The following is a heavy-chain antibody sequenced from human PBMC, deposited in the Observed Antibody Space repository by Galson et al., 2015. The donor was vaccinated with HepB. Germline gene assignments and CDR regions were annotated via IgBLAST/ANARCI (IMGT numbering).Heavy chain of an antibody. D-gene: IGHD5-24*01. CDR3: ARALKRDGYNLMGLYYSYYTDV. CDR2: INYSGST. Sequence: ETLSLTCTVSGGSISSYYWSWIRQPPGKGLEWIGYINYSGSTNYNPSLRSRVIISVDTSKNQFSLKLSSVTAADTAVYYCARALKRDGYNLMGLYYSYYTDVWGKGTTVTVSS. J-gene: IGHJ6*03. V-gene: IGHV4-59*01. CDR1: GGSISSYY.